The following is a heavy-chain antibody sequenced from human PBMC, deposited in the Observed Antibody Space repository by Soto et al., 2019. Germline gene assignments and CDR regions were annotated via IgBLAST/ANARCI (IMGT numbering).Heavy chain of an antibody. CDR2: IIPIFGTA. V-gene: IGHV1-69*13. Sequence: ASVKVSCKASGGTFSSYAISWVRQAPGQGLEWMGGIIPIFGTANYAQKFQGRVTITADESTSTAYMELSSLRSEDTAVYYCARAGIAVAGTPSYYYYYGMGVWGQGTTVTVSS. D-gene: IGHD6-19*01. CDR3: ARAGIAVAGTPSYYYYYGMGV. J-gene: IGHJ6*02. CDR1: GGTFSSYA.